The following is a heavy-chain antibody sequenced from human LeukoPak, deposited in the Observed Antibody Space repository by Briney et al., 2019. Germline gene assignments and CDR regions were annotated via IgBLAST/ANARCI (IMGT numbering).Heavy chain of an antibody. D-gene: IGHD6-6*01. CDR3: ARDQRVTGRPDIDY. CDR1: GFTFRNHW. Sequence: PWGSLRLSCAASGFTFRNHWMHWVRQTPGKGLVLVSRISSDGSSTTYADSVKGRFTISRDNAKNMLYVQMNNLRAEDTAMYYCARDQRVTGRPDIDYWGQGTLVIVSS. CDR2: ISSDGSST. J-gene: IGHJ4*02. V-gene: IGHV3-74*03.